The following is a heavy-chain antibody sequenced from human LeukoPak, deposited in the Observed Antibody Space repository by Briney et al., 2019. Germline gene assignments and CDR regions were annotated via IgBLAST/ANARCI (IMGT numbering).Heavy chain of an antibody. CDR1: GFTFSNYA. V-gene: IGHV3-64D*06. Sequence: LSGGSLRLSCSASGFTFSNYAMHWVRQAPGKGLEYVSAISRDGASTYYADSVKGRLTISRDYSKNTLYLQMSSLRIEDTAVYYCAGYCGTTSCYSLTDYWGQGTLVTVSS. CDR3: AGYCGTTSCYSLTDY. CDR2: ISRDGAST. J-gene: IGHJ4*02. D-gene: IGHD2-2*01.